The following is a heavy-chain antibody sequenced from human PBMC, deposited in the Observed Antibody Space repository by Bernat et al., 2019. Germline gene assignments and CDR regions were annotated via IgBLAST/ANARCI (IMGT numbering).Heavy chain of an antibody. CDR1: GRSISSYY. D-gene: IGHD4-23*01. J-gene: IGHJ2*01. V-gene: IGHV4-59*01. CDR3: ASVFGGNSAYWYFDL. Sequence: QVQLQESGPGLVKPSETLSLTCTVSGRSISSYYWSWIRQPPGKGLEWIGYIYYSGSTNYNPSLKSRVTISVDTSKKQFYLKLTSVTAADTTVYYCASVFGGNSAYWYFDLWGRGTLVTVSS. CDR2: IYYSGST.